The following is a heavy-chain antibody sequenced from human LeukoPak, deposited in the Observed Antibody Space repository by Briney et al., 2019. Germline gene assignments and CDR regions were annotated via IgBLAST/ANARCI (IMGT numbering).Heavy chain of an antibody. CDR1: GFTFSSSA. D-gene: IGHD3-3*01. CDR3: AKSFDFSNGLSPILTPFDS. J-gene: IGHJ4*02. Sequence: HPGGSLRLSCAASGFTFSSSAMSWVRQAPGKGLEWVSSISARGISTYYADSVKGRFTISRDNSKNTLYLQMNSLRGDDIGVYYCAKSFDFSNGLSPILTPFDSWGQGTLVSVSS. V-gene: IGHV3-23*01. CDR2: ISARGIST.